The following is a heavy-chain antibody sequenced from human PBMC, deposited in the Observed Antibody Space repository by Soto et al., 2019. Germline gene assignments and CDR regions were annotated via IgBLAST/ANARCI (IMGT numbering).Heavy chain of an antibody. D-gene: IGHD3-10*01. CDR3: VTGSGSSTSDAFDI. CDR1: GGSVTTYY. V-gene: IGHV4-59*02. Sequence: ASETLSLTCTVFGGSVTTYYWTWIRQPPGKGLEWIGFTSHSGSTNYNPSLKSRVTMSVDTSKNQFSLKLNSVTAADTAVYYCVTGSGSSTSDAFDIWDRGTMVT. J-gene: IGHJ3*02. CDR2: TSHSGST.